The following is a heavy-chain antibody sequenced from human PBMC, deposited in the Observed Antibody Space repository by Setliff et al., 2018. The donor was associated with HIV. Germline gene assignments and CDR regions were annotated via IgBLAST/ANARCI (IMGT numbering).Heavy chain of an antibody. D-gene: IGHD6-13*01. CDR2: IYYSGST. Sequence: SETLSLTCAVSGGSIGTTTYYWGWIRQPPGKGLEWIGSIYYSGSTYYNPSLQSRVAISVDTSRRQLSLKLSPVTAADTAMYYCARRMAAGTFDYWGQGTLVTVSS. CDR1: GGSIGTTTYY. V-gene: IGHV4-39*07. J-gene: IGHJ4*02. CDR3: ARRMAAGTFDY.